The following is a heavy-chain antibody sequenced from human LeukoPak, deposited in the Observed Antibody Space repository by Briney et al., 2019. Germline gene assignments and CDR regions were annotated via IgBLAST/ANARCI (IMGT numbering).Heavy chain of an antibody. CDR2: IKEDGSEE. CDR1: GFTFSTSW. J-gene: IGHJ4*02. Sequence: GGSLRLSCAASGFTFSTSWMNWVRQAPGKGLEWVANIKEDGSEEYYVDSVKGRFTISRDNARKSLYLQMNSLRVEDTAVYYCARGYSGYEFGYWGQGTLVAVSS. D-gene: IGHD5-12*01. V-gene: IGHV3-7*04. CDR3: ARGYSGYEFGY.